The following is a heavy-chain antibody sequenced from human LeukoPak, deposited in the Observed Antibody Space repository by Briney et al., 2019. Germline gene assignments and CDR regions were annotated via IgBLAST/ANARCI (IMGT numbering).Heavy chain of an antibody. CDR1: GFAFSRYA. V-gene: IGHV3-30-3*02. CDR2: ISYDGSNK. J-gene: IGHJ5*02. CDR3: AKNAGYCSSTSCYYPGNWFDP. Sequence: QPGRSLRLSCAASGFAFSRYAMHWVRQAPGKGLEWVAVISYDGSNKYYADSVKGRFTISRDNSKNTLYLQMNSLRAEDTAVYYCAKNAGYCSSTSCYYPGNWFDPWGQGTLVTVSS. D-gene: IGHD2-2*01.